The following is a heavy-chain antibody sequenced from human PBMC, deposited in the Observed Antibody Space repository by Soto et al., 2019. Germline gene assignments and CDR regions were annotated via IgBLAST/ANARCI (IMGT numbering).Heavy chain of an antibody. J-gene: IGHJ5*02. Sequence: GSLRLSCAASGFTFSSYSMNWVRQAPGKGLGWVSSISSSSYIYYADSVKGRFTISRDNAKNSLYLQMNSLRAEDTAVYYCARSGTHVAFDPWGQGTLVTVSS. CDR3: ARSGTHVAFDP. D-gene: IGHD1-1*01. V-gene: IGHV3-21*01. CDR2: ISSSSYI. CDR1: GFTFSSYS.